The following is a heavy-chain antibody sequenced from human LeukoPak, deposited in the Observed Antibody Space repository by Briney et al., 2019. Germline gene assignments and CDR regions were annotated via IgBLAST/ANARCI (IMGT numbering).Heavy chain of an antibody. CDR1: GYTFTSYG. J-gene: IGHJ4*02. Sequence: ASVKVSCKASGYTFTSYGISWVRQAPGKGLEWMGGFDPEDGETIYAQKFQGRVTMTEDTSTDTAYMELSSLRSEDTAVYYCATDASTPLYRYFDYWGQGTLVTVSS. CDR3: ATDASTPLYRYFDY. CDR2: FDPEDGET. D-gene: IGHD2-2*02. V-gene: IGHV1-24*01.